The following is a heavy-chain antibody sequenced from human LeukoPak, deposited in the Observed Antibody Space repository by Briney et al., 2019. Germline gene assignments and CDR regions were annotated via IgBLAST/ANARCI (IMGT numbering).Heavy chain of an antibody. Sequence: ASVKVSCKASGYTFTSYYMHWVRQAPGQGLEWMGIINPSGGSTSYAQKFQGRVTMTRDTSTSTVYMELSRLRSDDTAVYYCAREVDYYDSSGYSFDYWGQGTLVTVSS. CDR3: AREVDYYDSSGYSFDY. CDR2: INPSGGST. CDR1: GYTFTSYY. V-gene: IGHV1-46*01. J-gene: IGHJ4*02. D-gene: IGHD3-22*01.